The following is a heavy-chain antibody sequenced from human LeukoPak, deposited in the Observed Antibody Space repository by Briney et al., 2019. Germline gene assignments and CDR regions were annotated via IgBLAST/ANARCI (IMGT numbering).Heavy chain of an antibody. D-gene: IGHD6-19*01. V-gene: IGHV4-39*07. CDR1: GGSISSSSYY. J-gene: IGHJ5*02. CDR3: ASCIAVAGSNWFDP. CDR2: IYYSGST. Sequence: SGTLSLTCTVSGGSISSSSYYWGWIRQPPGKGLEWIGSIYYSGSTYYNPSLKSRVTISVDTSKNQFSLKLSSVTAADTAVYYCASCIAVAGSNWFDPWGQGTLVTVSS.